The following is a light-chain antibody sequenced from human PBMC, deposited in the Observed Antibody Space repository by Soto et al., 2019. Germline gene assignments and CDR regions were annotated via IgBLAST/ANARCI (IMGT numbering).Light chain of an antibody. CDR1: QTVSSNY. V-gene: IGKV3-20*01. CDR2: GAS. J-gene: IGKJ1*01. Sequence: EIILTQSPDTLSLSPGERATLSCRASQTVSSNYLAWCQQRPGQAPRLLIYGASTRAAGIPDRFSGSGSGTDFTLTITRLEPEDSAVYYCQQYNTSPRTFGQGTKVEIK. CDR3: QQYNTSPRT.